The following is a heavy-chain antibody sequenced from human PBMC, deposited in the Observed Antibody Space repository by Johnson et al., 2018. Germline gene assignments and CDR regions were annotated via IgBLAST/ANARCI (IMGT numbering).Heavy chain of an antibody. CDR1: GFTFEDYG. V-gene: IGHV3-20*04. CDR2: INWNRGNP. CDR3: TRVSRMKYDSSGLYPFRAFDI. D-gene: IGHD3-22*01. J-gene: IGHJ3*02. Sequence: VQLVESGGGVARAGGSLRLSCVASGFTFEDYGMSWVRHVPGKGLEWVAGINWNRGNPVYADSVKGRFIISRDNAKNSLSLQMSSLRDEDTGLYYCTRVSRMKYDSSGLYPFRAFDIWGQGTMVTVSS.